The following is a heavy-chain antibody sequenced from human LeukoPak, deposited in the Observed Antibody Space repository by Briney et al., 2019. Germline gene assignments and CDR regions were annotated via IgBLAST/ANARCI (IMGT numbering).Heavy chain of an antibody. V-gene: IGHV1-2*02. D-gene: IGHD6-19*01. CDR2: INPNSGGA. J-gene: IGHJ4*02. CDR3: ARVQFTDY. Sequence: ASVKVPCKASGYTFTGYYMHWVRQAPGQGLEWMGWINPNSGGAYYAQKFQGRVTMTRDSSISTAYMELSRLRSDDTAVYYCARVQFTDYWGQGTLVTVSS. CDR1: GYTFTGYY.